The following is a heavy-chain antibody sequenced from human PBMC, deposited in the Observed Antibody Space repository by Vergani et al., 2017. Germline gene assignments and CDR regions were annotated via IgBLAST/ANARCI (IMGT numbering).Heavy chain of an antibody. CDR1: GGSVSSGSYY. CDR3: ARVGATRSYYYYYYMDV. D-gene: IGHD1-26*01. V-gene: IGHV4-61*10. J-gene: IGHJ6*03. CDR2: IYYSGST. Sequence: QVQLQESGPGLVKPSETLSLTCTVSGGSVSSGSYYWSWIRQPAGKGLEWIGYIYYSGSTNYNPSLKSRVPISVDTAKNQFSLKLSSVTAADTAVYYCARVGATRSYYYYYYMDVWGKGTTVTVSS.